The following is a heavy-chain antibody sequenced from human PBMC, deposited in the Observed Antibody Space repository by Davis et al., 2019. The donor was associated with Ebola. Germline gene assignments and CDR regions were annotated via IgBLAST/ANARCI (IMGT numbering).Heavy chain of an antibody. CDR2: ISGSGGST. D-gene: IGHD6-6*01. V-gene: IGHV3-23*01. Sequence: PGGSLRLSCAASGFTFSSYAMSWVRQAPGKGLEWVSAISGSGGSTYYADSVKGRFTISRDNSKNTLYLQMNSLRAEDTAVYYCARGPPEEEVDIAARPFYYYYMDVWGKGTTVTVSS. J-gene: IGHJ6*03. CDR3: ARGPPEEEVDIAARPFYYYYMDV. CDR1: GFTFSSYA.